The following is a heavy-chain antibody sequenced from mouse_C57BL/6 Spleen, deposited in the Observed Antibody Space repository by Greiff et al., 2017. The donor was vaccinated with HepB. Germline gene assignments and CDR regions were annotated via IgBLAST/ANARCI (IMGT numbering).Heavy chain of an antibody. J-gene: IGHJ4*01. CDR3: ARPLRSYAMDY. Sequence: EVHLVESGGGLVKPGGSLKLSCAASGFTFSDYGMHWVRQAPEKGLEWVAYISSGSSTIYYADTVKGRFTISRANAKNTLFLQMTSLRSEDTAMYYCARPLRSYAMDYWGQGTSVTVSS. D-gene: IGHD1-1*01. V-gene: IGHV5-17*01. CDR2: ISSGSSTI. CDR1: GFTFSDYG.